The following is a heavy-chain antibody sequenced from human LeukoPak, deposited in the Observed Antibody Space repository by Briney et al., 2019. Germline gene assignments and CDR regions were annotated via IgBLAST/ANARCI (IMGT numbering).Heavy chain of an antibody. J-gene: IGHJ4*02. CDR1: GYTFTAYY. V-gene: IGHV1-2*02. Sequence: GASVKVPCKASGYTFTAYYMHWVRQAPGQGLEWMGWINPKSGGTKYARKFQGRVTMTRDTSISTTYMELTSLRSDDTAVYYCARTLMQFDYWGQGTLVTVSS. CDR2: INPKSGGT. CDR3: ARTLMQFDY.